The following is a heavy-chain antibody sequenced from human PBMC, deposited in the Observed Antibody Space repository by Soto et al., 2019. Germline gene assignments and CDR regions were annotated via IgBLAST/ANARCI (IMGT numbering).Heavy chain of an antibody. V-gene: IGHV3-9*01. J-gene: IGHJ4*02. CDR1: GFTFDDYA. Sequence: EVQLVESGGGLEQPGRSLRLSCAASGFTFDDYAIHWVRQAPGKGLEWVSGISWSGNDVGYADSVKGRFTVSRDNAKNSVQLQMNSLRTEDTAFYYGAKDRQYGASSGYCDSWGQGILVSVTS. CDR2: ISWSGNDV. CDR3: AKDRQYGASSGYCDS. D-gene: IGHD6-6*01.